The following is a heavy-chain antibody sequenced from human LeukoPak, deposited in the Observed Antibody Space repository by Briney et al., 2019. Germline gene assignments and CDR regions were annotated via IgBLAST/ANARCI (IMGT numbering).Heavy chain of an antibody. CDR2: IYRSGST. Sequence: SETLSLTCAVSGYSISSGYYWGLSRPPPGKVLEWIGSIYRSGSTYYNPSLKSRVTISVDTSKNKFSLQLSSVTAADTAVYYCAVKVYGDPWDYWGQGTLVTVSS. V-gene: IGHV4-38-2*01. CDR3: AVKVYGDPWDY. J-gene: IGHJ4*02. D-gene: IGHD4-17*01. CDR1: GYSISSGYY.